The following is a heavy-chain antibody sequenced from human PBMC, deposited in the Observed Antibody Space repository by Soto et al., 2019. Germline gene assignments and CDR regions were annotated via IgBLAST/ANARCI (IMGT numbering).Heavy chain of an antibody. CDR1: GYTFTSYD. J-gene: IGHJ4*02. CDR3: ARRAGTSGWNGFGADKYYFDF. CDR2: MNPNTGNS. D-gene: IGHD6-19*01. Sequence: ASVKVSCKASGYTFTSYDIYWVRQATGQGLEWMGWMNPNTGNSGYAQKFQGRVTMTSDTSISTAHMELSTLRSEDTAVYYCARRAGTSGWNGFGADKYYFDFWGQGTLVTVSS. V-gene: IGHV1-8*01.